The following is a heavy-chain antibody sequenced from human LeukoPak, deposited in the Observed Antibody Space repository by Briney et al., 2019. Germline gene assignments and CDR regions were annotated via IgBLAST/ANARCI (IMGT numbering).Heavy chain of an antibody. D-gene: IGHD5-18*01. V-gene: IGHV3-30*02. CDR3: EKDHLNSYDFHY. Sequence: QPGGSLRLSCAASGFTFGGSGMHWIRQAPGKGLDWVAFIQYDGSTENYADSVKGRFTISRDNFKDTLSLQMNSLRSEDTALYYCEKDHLNSYDFHYWGQGTLVTVSS. CDR2: IQYDGSTE. J-gene: IGHJ4*02. CDR1: GFTFGGSG.